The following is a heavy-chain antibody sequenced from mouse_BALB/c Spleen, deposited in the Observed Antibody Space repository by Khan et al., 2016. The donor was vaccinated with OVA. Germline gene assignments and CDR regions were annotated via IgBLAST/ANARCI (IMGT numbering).Heavy chain of an antibody. D-gene: IGHD2-14*01. CDR1: GYSFTGYY. Sequence: VQLKESGPDLVKPGASVKMSCKASGYSFTGYYMNWVKQSHGKSLECIGRVNPNTGNTNYNQNFRGKAILIVDTSSSTAYMELRSLTSEDSAVYYCARGYDFCAYWGQGTLVTVSA. J-gene: IGHJ3*01. V-gene: IGHV1-26*01. CDR3: ARGYDFCAY. CDR2: VNPNTGNT.